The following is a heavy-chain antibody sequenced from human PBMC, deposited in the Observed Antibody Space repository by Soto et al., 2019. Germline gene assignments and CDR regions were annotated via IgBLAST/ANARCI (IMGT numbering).Heavy chain of an antibody. J-gene: IGHJ3*02. CDR3: ARVIFLYGGSDYGDSGGAFDI. CDR1: GYTFTSYG. Sequence: ASVKVSCKASGYTFTSYGISWVRQAPGQGLEWMGWISAYNGNTNYAQKLQGRVTMTTDTSTSTAYMGLRSLRSDDTAVYYCARVIFLYGGSDYGDSGGAFDIWGQGTMVTVSS. V-gene: IGHV1-18*01. CDR2: ISAYNGNT. D-gene: IGHD1-26*01.